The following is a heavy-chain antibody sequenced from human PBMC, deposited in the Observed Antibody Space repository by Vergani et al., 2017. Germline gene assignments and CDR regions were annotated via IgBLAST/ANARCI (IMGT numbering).Heavy chain of an antibody. Sequence: EVQLVKSGGGLVQPGGSLRLSCAASGFTFSSYWMSWVRQAPGKGLEWVANIKQDGSEKYYVDSVKGRFTISRDNAKNSLYLQMNSLRAEDTAVYYCARDHGSSSRQGYYYYGMDVWGQGP. CDR1: GFTFSSYW. V-gene: IGHV3-7*04. D-gene: IGHD6-13*01. CDR3: ARDHGSSSRQGYYYYGMDV. CDR2: IKQDGSEK. J-gene: IGHJ6*02.